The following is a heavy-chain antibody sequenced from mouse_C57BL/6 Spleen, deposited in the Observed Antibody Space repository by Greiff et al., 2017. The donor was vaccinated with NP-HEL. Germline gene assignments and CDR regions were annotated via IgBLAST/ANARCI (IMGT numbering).Heavy chain of an antibody. CDR1: GYTFTSYW. D-gene: IGHD2-4*01. V-gene: IGHV1-53*01. Sequence: QVQLQQSGTELVKPGASVNLSCKASGYTFTSYWMHWVKQRPGQGLEWIGNINPSNGGTNYNEKFKSKATLTVDKSSSTAYMQLSSLTSEDSAVYYCARWSRDYDPWFAYWGQGTLVTVSA. CDR2: INPSNGGT. J-gene: IGHJ3*01. CDR3: ARWSRDYDPWFAY.